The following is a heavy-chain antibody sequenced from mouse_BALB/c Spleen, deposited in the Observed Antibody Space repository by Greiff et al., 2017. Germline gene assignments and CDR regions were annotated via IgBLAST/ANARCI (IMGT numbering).Heavy chain of an antibody. Sequence: DVKLVESGGGLVQPGGSRKLSCAASGFTFSSFGMHWVRQAPEKGLEWVAYISSGSSTIYYADTVKGRFTISRDNPKNTLFLQMTSLRSEDTAMYYCARLTGSGAMDYWGQGTSVTVSS. D-gene: IGHD4-1*01. CDR2: ISSGSSTI. CDR1: GFTFSSFG. V-gene: IGHV5-17*02. CDR3: ARLTGSGAMDY. J-gene: IGHJ4*01.